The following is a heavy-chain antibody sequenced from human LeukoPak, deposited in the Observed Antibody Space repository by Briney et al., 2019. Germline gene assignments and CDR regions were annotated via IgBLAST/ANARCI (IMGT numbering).Heavy chain of an antibody. CDR1: GFTFGSFA. Sequence: GGSLRLSCEATGFTFGSFAMYWVRQAPGKGLDWIAGIFGSGGSPHYADSVKGRFTISRDNSKNTVYLQINSLRAEDTAVYYCGKTTAGYSSGQKPAWPVDYWGQGTLVTVSS. V-gene: IGHV3-23*01. J-gene: IGHJ4*02. CDR3: GKTTAGYSSGQKPAWPVDY. CDR2: IFGSGGSP. D-gene: IGHD5-18*01.